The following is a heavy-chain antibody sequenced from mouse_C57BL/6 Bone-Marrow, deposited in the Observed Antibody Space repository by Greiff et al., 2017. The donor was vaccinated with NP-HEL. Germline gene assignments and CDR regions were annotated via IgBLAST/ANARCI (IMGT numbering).Heavy chain of an antibody. V-gene: IGHV1-52*01. CDR1: GYTFTSYW. J-gene: IGHJ3*01. D-gene: IGHD4-1*01. Sequence: VQLQQSGAELVRPGSSVKLSCKASGYTFTSYWMHRVKQRPIQGLEWIGNIDPSDSETHYNQKFKDKATLTVDKSSSTAYMQLSSLTSEDSAVYYCARRGPNWAWFAYWGQGTLVTVSA. CDR3: ARRGPNWAWFAY. CDR2: IDPSDSET.